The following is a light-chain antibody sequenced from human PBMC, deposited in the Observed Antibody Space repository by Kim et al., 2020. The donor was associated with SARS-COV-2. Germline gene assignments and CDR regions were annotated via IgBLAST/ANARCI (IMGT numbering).Light chain of an antibody. CDR3: QAWDSSTYV. CDR2: QDS. CDR1: KLGDKY. Sequence: SYELTQPPSVSVSPGQIASITCSGDKLGDKYAYWYQQKPGQSPVLVIYQDSKRPSGIPERFSGSNSGNTATLTISGTQAMDEADYYCQAWDSSTYVFGTGTKVTVL. V-gene: IGLV3-1*01. J-gene: IGLJ1*01.